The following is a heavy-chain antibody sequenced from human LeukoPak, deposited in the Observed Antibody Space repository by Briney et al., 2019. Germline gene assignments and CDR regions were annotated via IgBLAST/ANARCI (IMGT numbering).Heavy chain of an antibody. V-gene: IGHV3-23*01. D-gene: IGHD6-13*01. Sequence: PGGTLRLSCAASGFTFSSYGISWVRQAPGKGLEWVSAISGSGGSTYYADSVKGRFTISRDNSKNTLYLQMNSLRAEDTAVYYCAKDVSLGIAAAGPSDAFDIWGQGTMVTVSS. J-gene: IGHJ3*02. CDR1: GFTFSSYG. CDR3: AKDVSLGIAAAGPSDAFDI. CDR2: ISGSGGST.